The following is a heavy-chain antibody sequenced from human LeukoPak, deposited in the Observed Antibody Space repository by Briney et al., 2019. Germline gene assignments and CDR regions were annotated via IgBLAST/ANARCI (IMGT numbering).Heavy chain of an antibody. V-gene: IGHV3-7*01. CDR1: GFTFSSYW. Sequence: GGSLRLSCAASGFTFSSYWMSWVRQAPGKGPEWVANIKQDGSEKYYVDSVKGRFAISRDNAKNSLYLQMNSLRAEDTAVYYCAKSPMVRGVLFDYWGQGTLVTVSS. CDR3: AKSPMVRGVLFDY. J-gene: IGHJ4*02. D-gene: IGHD3-10*01. CDR2: IKQDGSEK.